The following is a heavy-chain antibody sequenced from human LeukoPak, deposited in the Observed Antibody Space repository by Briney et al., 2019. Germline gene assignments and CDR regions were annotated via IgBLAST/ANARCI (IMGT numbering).Heavy chain of an antibody. CDR3: ARDRVPTYDSSGYYFA. D-gene: IGHD3-22*01. Sequence: GGSLRLSCAASRFTVSSNYMSWVRQAPGKGREWVSVIYSGGSTYYPDSVNGRFTNSRDNSKNALYLQMNSLRAEVTAVYYCARDRVPTYDSSGYYFAWGQGTLVTVSS. V-gene: IGHV3-66*02. CDR2: IYSGGST. J-gene: IGHJ4*02. CDR1: RFTVSSNY.